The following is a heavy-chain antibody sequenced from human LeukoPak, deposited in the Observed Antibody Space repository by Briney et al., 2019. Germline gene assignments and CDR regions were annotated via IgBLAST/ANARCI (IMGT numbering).Heavy chain of an antibody. Sequence: GGSLRLSCAASGLTFSTYAMSWVRQAPGKGLEWVSTISGSDNSTYYADSVKGRFTISRDNSKSTLYLQMNSLRAEDTAVYYCGRYYVMDVWGQGTSVTVSS. CDR1: GLTFSTYA. CDR2: ISGSDNST. V-gene: IGHV3-23*01. J-gene: IGHJ6*02. CDR3: GRYYVMDV.